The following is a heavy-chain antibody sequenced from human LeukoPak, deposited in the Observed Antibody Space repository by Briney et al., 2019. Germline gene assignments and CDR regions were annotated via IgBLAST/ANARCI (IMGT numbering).Heavy chain of an antibody. D-gene: IGHD3-10*01. CDR1: GYTFTSYG. CDR3: ARDGDYYGSGSYYAPRNYWYFDL. V-gene: IGHV1-18*01. J-gene: IGHJ2*01. CDR2: ISAYNGNT. Sequence: ASVRVSCKASGYTFTSYGISWVRQAPGQGLEWMGWISAYNGNTNYAQKLQGRVTMTTDTSTSTAYMELSRLRSDDTAVYYCARDGDYYGSGSYYAPRNYWYFDLWGRGTLVTVSS.